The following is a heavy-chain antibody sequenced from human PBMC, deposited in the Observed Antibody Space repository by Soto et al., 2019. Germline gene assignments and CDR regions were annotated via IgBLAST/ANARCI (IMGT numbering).Heavy chain of an antibody. CDR1: GYTFTSYA. Sequence: GASVKVSCKASGYTFTSYAMHWVRQAPGRGLEWISYISGGGRPISYADSVKGRFTISRDNAKNSLYLQMDSLTDEDTAVYYCARDLGWAFDSWGQGTLVTVSS. CDR2: ISGGGRPI. V-gene: IGHV3-48*02. J-gene: IGHJ4*02. D-gene: IGHD6-19*01. CDR3: ARDLGWAFDS.